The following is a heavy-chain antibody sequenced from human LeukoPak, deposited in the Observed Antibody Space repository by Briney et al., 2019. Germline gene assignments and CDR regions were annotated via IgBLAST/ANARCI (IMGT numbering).Heavy chain of an antibody. D-gene: IGHD1/OR15-1a*01. CDR2: INHSGST. Sequence: PSETLSLTCAVYGGSFSGYYWSWIRQPPGKGLEWIGEINHSGSTNYNPSLKSRVTISVDTSKNQFSLKLNSVTAADTAVYYCTRGDSTNKDDYWGQGTLVTVSS. J-gene: IGHJ4*02. V-gene: IGHV4-34*01. CDR3: TRGDSTNKDDY. CDR1: GGSFSGYY.